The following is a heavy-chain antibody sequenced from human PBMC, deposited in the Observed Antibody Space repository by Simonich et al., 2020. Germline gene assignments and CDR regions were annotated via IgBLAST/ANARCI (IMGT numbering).Heavy chain of an antibody. D-gene: IGHD2-15*01. J-gene: IGHJ4*02. CDR2: IWYDGSNK. V-gene: IGHV3-33*01. CDR1: GFTFSSYG. Sequence: QVQLVESGGGVVQPGRSLRLSCAASGFTFSSYGMHWVRQPPGKGLEWVAVIWYDGSNKYYADSVKGRFTISRDNSKNTLYLQMNSLRAEDTAVYYCARDRYCSGGSCYYFDYWGQGTLVTVSS. CDR3: ARDRYCSGGSCYYFDY.